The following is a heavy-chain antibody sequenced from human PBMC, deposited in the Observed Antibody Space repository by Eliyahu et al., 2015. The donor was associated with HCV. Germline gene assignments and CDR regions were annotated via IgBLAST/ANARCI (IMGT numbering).Heavy chain of an antibody. CDR1: GGSISSGGYF. D-gene: IGHD6-13*01. V-gene: IGHV4-31*03. CDR2: IYYSGST. CDR3: ARVSAAGRPFDY. J-gene: IGHJ4*02. Sequence: QVQLQESGPGLVKPSQTLSLTCTXSGGSISSGGYFWSWIRQHPGKGLEWIGYIYYSGSTYYNPSLKSRVTISVDTSKNQFSLKLNSVTAADTAVYYCARVSAAGRPFDYWGQGTLVTVSS.